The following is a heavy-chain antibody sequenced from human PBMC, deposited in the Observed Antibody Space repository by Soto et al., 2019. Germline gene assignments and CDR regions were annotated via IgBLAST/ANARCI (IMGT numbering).Heavy chain of an antibody. V-gene: IGHV1-69*12. CDR2: VVPIVDTS. J-gene: IGHJ4*02. CDR3: VRVVAIPGYPDN. CDR1: VGTFSSYA. Sequence: QVQLVQSGAEVRQPASSVKVSCKTSVGTFSSYAISWVRQAPGQGLEWMGGVVPIVDTSTYAQKFQGRITITADESTSTAYMELSSLRSDDTAIYYWVRVVAIPGYPDNWGQGTLVTVSS. D-gene: IGHD5-12*01.